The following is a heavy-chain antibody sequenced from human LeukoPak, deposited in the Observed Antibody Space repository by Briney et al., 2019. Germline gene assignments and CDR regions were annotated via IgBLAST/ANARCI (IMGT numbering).Heavy chain of an antibody. J-gene: IGHJ3*01. CDR1: GGTFSSHA. Sequence: ASVKVSCKVSGGTFSSHAFNWVRQAPGQGLEWMGGIIPMFKTEKYAQKFRGRVTITADESTSTAYMDLSSLTFEDTAVYYCARDQWLEPDAFDVWGQGTLVTVSS. CDR3: ARDQWLEPDAFDV. CDR2: IIPMFKTE. V-gene: IGHV1-69*13. D-gene: IGHD6-19*01.